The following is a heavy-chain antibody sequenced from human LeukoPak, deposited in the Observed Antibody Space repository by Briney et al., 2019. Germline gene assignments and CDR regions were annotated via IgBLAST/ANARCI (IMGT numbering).Heavy chain of an antibody. CDR3: ARAPYYYGVDV. J-gene: IGHJ6*04. CDR2: INHSGST. CDR1: GGSFSGYY. Sequence: SETLSLTCAVYGGSFSGYYWSWIRQPPGKGLEWIGGINHSGSTNYNPSLKSRVTISVDTSKNQFSLKLSSVTAADTAVYYCARAPYYYGVDVWGKGTTATVSS. V-gene: IGHV4-34*01.